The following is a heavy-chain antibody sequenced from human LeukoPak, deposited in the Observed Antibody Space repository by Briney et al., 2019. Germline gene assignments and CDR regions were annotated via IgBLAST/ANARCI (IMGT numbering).Heavy chain of an antibody. CDR1: GFTFSSYW. J-gene: IGHJ6*02. Sequence: GGSLRLSCAASGFTFSSYWMHWLRQEPRKGLVWVSRISTDGSSRSYADSVKGRFTISRDNGKNTLYLQMDSLRAEDTAVYYCASYLTSIPSGMDVWGQGATVTVSS. D-gene: IGHD2/OR15-2a*01. CDR2: ISTDGSSR. V-gene: IGHV3-74*01. CDR3: ASYLTSIPSGMDV.